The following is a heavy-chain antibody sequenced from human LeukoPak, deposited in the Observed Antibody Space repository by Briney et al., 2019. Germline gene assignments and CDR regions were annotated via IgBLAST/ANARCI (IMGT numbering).Heavy chain of an antibody. D-gene: IGHD6-19*01. CDR3: ARTAGIAVAGSRQYFDY. J-gene: IGHJ4*02. V-gene: IGHV4-39*01. CDR2: XXYSGST. Sequence: SETLSLTCTVSGGLISSSSYYWGWIRQPPGKGLXXXXXXXYSGSTYYSPSLKSRVTISVDTSKNQFSLKLNSVTAADTAVYYCARTAGIAVAGSRQYFDYWGQGTLVTVSS. CDR1: GGLISSSSYY.